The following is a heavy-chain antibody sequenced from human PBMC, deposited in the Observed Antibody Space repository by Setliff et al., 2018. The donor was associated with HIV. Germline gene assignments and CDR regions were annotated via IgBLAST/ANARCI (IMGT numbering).Heavy chain of an antibody. CDR3: GGWYSSSWLNDY. D-gene: IGHD6-13*01. Sequence: PGESLKISCAASGFTSSGAEIHWVRQVPGKGLEWVGRIKSKTDGGTTAYAAPVKGRFTISRDDSKNTLYLQMNSLKTEDTAVYYCGGWYSSSWLNDYWGQGTLVTVSS. CDR2: IKSKTDGGTT. CDR1: GFTSSGAE. J-gene: IGHJ4*02. V-gene: IGHV3-15*01.